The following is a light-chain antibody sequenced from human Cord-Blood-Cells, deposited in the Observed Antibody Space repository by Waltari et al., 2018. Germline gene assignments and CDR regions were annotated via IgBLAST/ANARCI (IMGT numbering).Light chain of an antibody. V-gene: IGLV3-16*01. CDR1: ALPKKN. CDR2: KDS. Sequence: SYELPQPPSVSVSLGQMARNTCPGEALPKKNCYWYQQKPGQAPVLVIYKDSERPSGIPERFSGSSSGTIVTLTISGVQAEDEADYYCLSADSSGTYVVFGGGTKLTVL. CDR3: LSADSSGTYVV. J-gene: IGLJ2*01.